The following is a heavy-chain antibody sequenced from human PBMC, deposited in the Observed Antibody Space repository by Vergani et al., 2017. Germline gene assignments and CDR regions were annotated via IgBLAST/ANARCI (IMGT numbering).Heavy chain of an antibody. J-gene: IGHJ6*03. CDR2: IIPILGIA. Sequence: QVQLVQSGAEVKKPGASVKVSCKVSGYTLTELSMHWVRQAPGQGLEWMGRIIPILGIANYAQKFQGRVTITADKSTSTAYMELSSLRSEDTAVYYCAREYSSSSGPDYYYYYYMDVWGKGTTVTVSS. D-gene: IGHD6-6*01. CDR3: AREYSSSSGPDYYYYYYMDV. CDR1: GYTLTELS. V-gene: IGHV1-69*04.